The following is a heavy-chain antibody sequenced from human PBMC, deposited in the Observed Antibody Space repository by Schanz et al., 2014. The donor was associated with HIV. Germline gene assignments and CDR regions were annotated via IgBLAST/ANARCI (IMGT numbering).Heavy chain of an antibody. V-gene: IGHV3-30-3*01. Sequence: QVHLVESGGGVAQPGRSLRLSCTASGFTFSTYAMHWVRQAPGKGLEWMAVISFDGSNKYYADSVKGQFTISRDNSKNTLYLQMNSLRAEDTAVYYCAREKYSSTWWRAGLYFYGMDVWGQGTTVTVSS. CDR2: ISFDGSNK. J-gene: IGHJ6*02. D-gene: IGHD6-13*01. CDR1: GFTFSTYA. CDR3: AREKYSSTWWRAGLYFYGMDV.